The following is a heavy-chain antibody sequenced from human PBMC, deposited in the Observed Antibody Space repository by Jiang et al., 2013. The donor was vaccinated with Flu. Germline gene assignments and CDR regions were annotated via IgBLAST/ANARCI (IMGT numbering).Heavy chain of an antibody. J-gene: IGHJ4*02. CDR1: GFTVTRDY. V-gene: IGHV3-53*01. CDR2: ISSDGDT. Sequence: GLLQSGGSLRLSCAVSGFTVTRDYMGWVRQAPGKGLEWVSVISSDGDTPYADSVKGRFTISRDSSKNTLYLQMNSLRAEDTAVYHCARALTWGKYGSNLYYFDYWGQGTLVTVSS. CDR3: ARALTWGKYGSNLYYFDY. D-gene: IGHD7-27*01.